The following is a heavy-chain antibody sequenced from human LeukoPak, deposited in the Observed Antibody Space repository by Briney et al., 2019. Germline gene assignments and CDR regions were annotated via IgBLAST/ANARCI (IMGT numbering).Heavy chain of an antibody. CDR1: GFTFSSYS. Sequence: GGSLRLSCAASGFTFSSYSMNWVRQAPGKGLEWVSSISSSSSYIYYADSVKGRFTISRDNAKNSLYLQMNSLRAEDTAVYYCARGITAMVTSSAMDDWGKGTTVTVSS. D-gene: IGHD5-18*01. CDR2: ISSSSSYI. V-gene: IGHV3-21*01. CDR3: ARGITAMVTSSAMDD. J-gene: IGHJ6*03.